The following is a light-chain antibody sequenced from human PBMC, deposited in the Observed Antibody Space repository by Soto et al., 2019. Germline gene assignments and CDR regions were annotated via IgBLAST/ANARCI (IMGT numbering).Light chain of an antibody. V-gene: IGLV2-14*01. CDR3: SSYTSSKV. Sequence: QSALTQPASVSGSPGQSITISCTGTSIDVGGYNYVSWYQQHPGKAPKLMIYDVSNRPSGVSNRFSGSKSGNTASLTISGLQAEDEAGYYCSSYTSSKVFGTGTKVTVL. J-gene: IGLJ1*01. CDR1: SIDVGGYNY. CDR2: DVS.